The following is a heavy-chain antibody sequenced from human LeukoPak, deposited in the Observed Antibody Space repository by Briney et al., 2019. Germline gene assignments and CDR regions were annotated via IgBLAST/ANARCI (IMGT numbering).Heavy chain of an antibody. CDR2: ISGGGASA. Sequence: PGGPLRLSCAASGFTFTSYAMSWVRQAPGKGLEWVSTISGGGASAYYADSVKGRFTISRDNSKNTLYLQMNSLRAEDTALYYCAKAAYYDRSGYYENWGQGTLVAVSS. V-gene: IGHV3-23*01. CDR3: AKAAYYDRSGYYEN. J-gene: IGHJ4*02. D-gene: IGHD3-22*01. CDR1: GFTFTSYA.